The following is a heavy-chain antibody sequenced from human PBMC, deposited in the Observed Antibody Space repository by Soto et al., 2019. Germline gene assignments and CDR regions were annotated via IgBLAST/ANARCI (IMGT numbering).Heavy chain of an antibody. CDR1: GFTFDDYA. J-gene: IGHJ4*02. D-gene: IGHD3-10*01. V-gene: IGHV3-9*01. CDR3: AKEGTMVRGVPDY. Sequence: GGSLRLSCAASGFTFDDYAMHWVRQVLGKGLEWVSSISWNSGNIGYADSVKGRFTTSRDNSKNTLYLQMNSLRAEDTAVYYCAKEGTMVRGVPDYWGQGTLVTVPQ. CDR2: ISWNSGNI.